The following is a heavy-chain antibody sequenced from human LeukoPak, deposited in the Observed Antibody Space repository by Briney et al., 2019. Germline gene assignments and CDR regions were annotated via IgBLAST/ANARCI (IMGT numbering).Heavy chain of an antibody. CDR1: GYTFTNYY. J-gene: IGHJ4*02. V-gene: IGHV1-46*01. Sequence: ASVKVSCKASGYTFTNYYIHWVRQAPGQGPEWMGTINPSGGSTSYAQKFQGRVTMTRDTSTSTVYMELSGLRSDDTAVYYCARGREWLVAFDSWGQGALVTVSS. CDR2: INPSGGST. CDR3: ARGREWLVAFDS. D-gene: IGHD6-19*01.